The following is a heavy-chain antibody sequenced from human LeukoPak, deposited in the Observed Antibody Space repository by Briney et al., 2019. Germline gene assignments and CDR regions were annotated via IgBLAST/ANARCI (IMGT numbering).Heavy chain of an antibody. J-gene: IGHJ4*02. Sequence: SETLSLTCTVSGGSISSYYWSWIRQPPGKGLEWIGRIYTSGSTNYNPSLKSRVTMSVDTSKNQFSLKLSSVTAADTAVYYCARGEAVAGPYDYWGQGTLVTVSS. V-gene: IGHV4-4*07. CDR1: GGSISSYY. CDR2: IYTSGST. D-gene: IGHD6-19*01. CDR3: ARGEAVAGPYDY.